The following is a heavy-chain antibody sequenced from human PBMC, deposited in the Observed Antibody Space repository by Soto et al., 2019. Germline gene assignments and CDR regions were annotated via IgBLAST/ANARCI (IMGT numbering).Heavy chain of an antibody. V-gene: IGHV5-51*01. D-gene: IGHD6-6*01. CDR3: ARTRSFTLGFYYDGMDV. CDR1: GYSFASYG. J-gene: IGHJ6*02. CDR2: IDPGDSDT. Sequence: PGESLKISCQGSGYSFASYGIGWVRQMPGKDLEWMGIIDPGDSDTRYSPSFQGQVTISADKSLRTAYLQWTSLKASDTALYYCARTRSFTLGFYYDGMDVWGQGTTVTVSS.